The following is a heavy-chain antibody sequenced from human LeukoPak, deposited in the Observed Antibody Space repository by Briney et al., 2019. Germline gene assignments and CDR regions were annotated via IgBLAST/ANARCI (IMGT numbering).Heavy chain of an antibody. CDR2: INHSGST. CDR1: GGSFSGYY. D-gene: IGHD5-18*01. CDR3: ARATIQLWLYNWFDP. Sequence: SETLSLTCAVYGGSFSGYYWSRIRQPPGKGLEWIGEINHSGSTNYNPSLKSRVTISVDTSKNQFSLKLSSVTAADTAVYYCARATIQLWLYNWFDPWGQGTLVTVSS. V-gene: IGHV4-34*01. J-gene: IGHJ5*02.